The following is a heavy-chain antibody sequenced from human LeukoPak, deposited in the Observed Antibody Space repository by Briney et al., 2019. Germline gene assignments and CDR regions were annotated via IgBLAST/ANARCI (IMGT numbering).Heavy chain of an antibody. D-gene: IGHD3-3*01. J-gene: IGHJ4*02. V-gene: IGHV3-30-3*01. CDR2: ISYDGSNK. Sequence: GRSLRLSCAASGFTFSSYAMHWVRQAPGKGLEWVAVISYDGSNKYYADSVKGRFTISRDNSKNTLYLQMNSLRAEDTAVYYCAKEVRFLEWTTQGFDYWGQGTLVTVSS. CDR1: GFTFSSYA. CDR3: AKEVRFLEWTTQGFDY.